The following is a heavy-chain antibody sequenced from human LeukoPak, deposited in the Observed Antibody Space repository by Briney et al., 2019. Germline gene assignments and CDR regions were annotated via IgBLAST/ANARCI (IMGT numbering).Heavy chain of an antibody. J-gene: IGHJ3*02. Sequence: GGSLRLSCAASGFAFSTYWMNWVRQAPGKGLEWVANIKQDGSERYYVDSVKGRFTISRDNAKNSLYMQMNSLRVEDTAVYYCAKPITISGATDAFDIWGQGAKVTVSS. V-gene: IGHV3-7*01. CDR2: IKQDGSER. D-gene: IGHD3-3*01. CDR1: GFAFSTYW. CDR3: AKPITISGATDAFDI.